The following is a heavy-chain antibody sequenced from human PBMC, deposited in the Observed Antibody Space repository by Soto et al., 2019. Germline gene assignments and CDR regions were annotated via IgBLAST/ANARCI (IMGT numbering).Heavy chain of an antibody. V-gene: IGHV1-69*13. J-gene: IGHJ3*02. CDR3: ARMDRADYYDSSGQPPGAFDI. D-gene: IGHD3-22*01. Sequence: SVKVSCKASGGTFSSYAISWVRQAPGQGLEWMGGIIPIFGTANYAQKFQGRVTITADESTSTAYMELSSLRSEDTAVYYCARMDRADYYDSSGQPPGAFDIWGQGTIVTVSS. CDR1: GGTFSSYA. CDR2: IIPIFGTA.